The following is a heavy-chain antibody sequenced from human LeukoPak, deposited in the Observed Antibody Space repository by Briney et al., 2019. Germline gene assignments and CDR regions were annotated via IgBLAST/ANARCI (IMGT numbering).Heavy chain of an antibody. V-gene: IGHV4-34*01. D-gene: IGHD5-18*01. Sequence: PETLTLPCAVYGGSFSGYYWSWTRQPPGKGLEWIGEINHSGSTNYNPSLKSRVTISVDTCKNQFSLKLSSVTAADTAVYYCARGLDSYGQGECSFDYWGQGTLVTVSS. CDR1: GGSFSGYY. CDR3: ARGLDSYGQGECSFDY. CDR2: INHSGST. J-gene: IGHJ4*02.